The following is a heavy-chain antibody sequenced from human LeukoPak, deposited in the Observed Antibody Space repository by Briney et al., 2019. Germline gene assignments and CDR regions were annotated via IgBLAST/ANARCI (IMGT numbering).Heavy chain of an antibody. CDR2: INHSGST. Sequence: SETLSLTCAVYGGSFSGYYWSWIRQPPGKGLEWIGEINHSGSTNYNPSLKSRVTISVDTSKNQFSLKLSSVTAADTAVYYCARDDYGDTPLDYWGQGTLVTVSS. CDR3: ARDDYGDTPLDY. CDR1: GGSFSGYY. D-gene: IGHD4-17*01. V-gene: IGHV4-34*01. J-gene: IGHJ4*02.